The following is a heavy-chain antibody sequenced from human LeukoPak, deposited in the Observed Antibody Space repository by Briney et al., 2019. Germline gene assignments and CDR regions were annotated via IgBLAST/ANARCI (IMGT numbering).Heavy chain of an antibody. CDR3: ARARRIYPRLGYYYYGMDV. J-gene: IGHJ6*02. V-gene: IGHV1-8*01. CDR2: MNPNSGNT. CDR1: GYTFTSYD. D-gene: IGHD5/OR15-5a*01. Sequence: ASVKVSCKASGYTFTSYDINWVRQATGQGLEWMGWMNPNSGNTGYAQKFQGRVTMTRNTSISTAYMELSSLRSEDTAVYYCARARRIYPRLGYYYYGMDVWGQGTTVTVSS.